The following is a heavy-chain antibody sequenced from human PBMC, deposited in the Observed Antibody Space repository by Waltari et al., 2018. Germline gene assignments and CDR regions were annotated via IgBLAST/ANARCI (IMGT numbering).Heavy chain of an antibody. CDR3: ARRGYSYGEYYFDY. CDR2: SYSSGST. V-gene: IGHV4-59*01. D-gene: IGHD5-18*01. Sequence: QVQLQVSGSGLVKPSETLSLTCTVSGGSISSYYWSWIRQPPGKGLEWIGYSYSSGSTNYTPSVKSRVTISRDTSKNQFYLKLSSVTAADTAVYYCARRGYSYGEYYFDYWGQGTLVTVSS. J-gene: IGHJ4*02. CDR1: GGSISSYY.